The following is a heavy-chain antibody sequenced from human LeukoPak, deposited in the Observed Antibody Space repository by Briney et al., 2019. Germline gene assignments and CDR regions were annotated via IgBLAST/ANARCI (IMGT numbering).Heavy chain of an antibody. CDR3: ARTVGVVNIDY. V-gene: IGHV3-21*01. D-gene: IGHD3-3*01. CDR1: GFTFSNYN. CDR2: ISTSGAYT. J-gene: IGHJ4*02. Sequence: GGSLRLSCEASGFTFSNYNMNWVRQAPGKGLEWVSFISTSGAYTYYADSVRGRFTISRDNAKNSLFLQMNSLRGEDTAVYYCARTVGVVNIDYWGQGTLVTVSS.